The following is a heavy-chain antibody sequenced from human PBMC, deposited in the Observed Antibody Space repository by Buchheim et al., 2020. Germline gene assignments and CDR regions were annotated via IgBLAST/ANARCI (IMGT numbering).Heavy chain of an antibody. CDR1: GGSISSGSYY. V-gene: IGHV4-61*02. CDR3: AREEEIVGATNGWFDP. Sequence: QVQLQESGPGLVKPSQTLSLTCTVSGGSISSGSYYWSWIRQPAGKGLEWIGRIYTSGSTNHNPSLKSRVTISVDTSKNQFSLKLSSVTAADTAVYYCAREEEIVGATNGWFDPWGQGTL. D-gene: IGHD1-26*01. CDR2: IYTSGST. J-gene: IGHJ5*02.